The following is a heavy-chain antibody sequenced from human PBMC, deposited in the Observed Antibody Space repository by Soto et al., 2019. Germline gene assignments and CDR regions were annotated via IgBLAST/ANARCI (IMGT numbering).Heavy chain of an antibody. Sequence: SLRLSCAASGFTFSSYAMHWVRQAPGKGLEWVAVISYDGSNKYYADSVKGRFTISRDNSKNTLYLQMNSLRAEDTAVYYCARDGEQWLITYYFDYWGQGTLVTVSS. D-gene: IGHD5-12*01. CDR2: ISYDGSNK. V-gene: IGHV3-30-3*01. J-gene: IGHJ4*02. CDR3: ARDGEQWLITYYFDY. CDR1: GFTFSSYA.